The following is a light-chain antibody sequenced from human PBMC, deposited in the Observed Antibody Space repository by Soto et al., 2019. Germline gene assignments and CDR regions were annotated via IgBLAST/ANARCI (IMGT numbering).Light chain of an antibody. CDR2: AAS. CDR3: QQSYSTPLLT. CDR1: QSISSY. Sequence: DIQMTQSPSSLSASVGDRVTITCRASQSISSYLNWYQQKPGKAPKLLIYAASSLQSWVPSRFSGSGSGTDFTLTISSLQPEDFETYYCQQSYSTPLLTFGGGNKVDIK. J-gene: IGKJ4*01. V-gene: IGKV1-39*01.